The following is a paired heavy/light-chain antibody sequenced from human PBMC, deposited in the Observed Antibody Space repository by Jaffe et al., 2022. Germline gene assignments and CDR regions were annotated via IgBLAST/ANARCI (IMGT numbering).Light chain of an antibody. V-gene: IGLV2-23*01. J-gene: IGLJ2*01. CDR3: CSYAGSSTSHVV. CDR2: EGS. Sequence: QSALTQPASVSGSPGQSITISCTGTSSDVGSYNLVSWYQQHPGKAPKLMIYEGSKRPSGVSNRFSGSKSGNTASLTISGLQAEDEADYYCCSYAGSSTSHVVFGGGTKLTVL. CDR1: SSDVGSYNL.
Heavy chain of an antibody. J-gene: IGHJ5*02. CDR3: ARHARQYCGGDCHISNWFDP. D-gene: IGHD2-21*01. Sequence: QLQLQESGPGLVKPSETLSLTCTVSGGSISSSSYYWGWIRQPPGKGLEWIGSIYYSGSTYYNPSLKSRVTISVDTSKNQFSLKLSSVTAADTAVYYCARHARQYCGGDCHISNWFDPWGQGTLVTVSS. V-gene: IGHV4-39*01. CDR2: IYYSGST. CDR1: GGSISSSSYY.